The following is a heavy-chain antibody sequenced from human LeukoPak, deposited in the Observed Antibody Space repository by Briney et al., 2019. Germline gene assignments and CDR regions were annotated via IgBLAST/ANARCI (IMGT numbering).Heavy chain of an antibody. Sequence: GGSLRLSCAASGFTFSEYYMSWLRQAPGKGREGVSYISSSGSNIYYADSEKGRFTISRDNPKNSLYLQMNSLRAEDTAVYYCSRGSIAAAGTRFYYWGQGTLVTVSS. J-gene: IGHJ4*02. CDR2: ISSSGSNI. CDR1: GFTFSEYY. V-gene: IGHV3-11*01. CDR3: SRGSIAAAGTRFYY. D-gene: IGHD6-13*01.